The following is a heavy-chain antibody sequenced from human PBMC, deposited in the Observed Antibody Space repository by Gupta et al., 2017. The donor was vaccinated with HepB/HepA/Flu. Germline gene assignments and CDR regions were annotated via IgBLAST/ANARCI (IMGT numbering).Heavy chain of an antibody. CDR1: GFMLSNYA. V-gene: IGHV3-23*01. CDR3: VGYKWKDRGMDV. D-gene: IGHD1-20*01. J-gene: IGHJ6*01. Sequence: EVQLLESGGGLLQPGESLRLSCTGSGFMLSNYAMTWVRQAPGKGLEWVSAVSGSGADTYYVDSVKGRFTIFRDNSENTLYLQMDSLRADDTAVYYCVGYKWKDRGMDVWGPGTTVTVSS. CDR2: VSGSGADT.